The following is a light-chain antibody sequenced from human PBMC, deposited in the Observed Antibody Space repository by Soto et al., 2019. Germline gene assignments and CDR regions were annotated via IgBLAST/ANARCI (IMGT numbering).Light chain of an antibody. CDR3: QQYGSSPLT. CDR1: QSVSGTY. J-gene: IGKJ4*01. Sequence: EIVLTQSPGTLSLSPGERVTLSCRASQSVSGTYLAWYQQKPGQAPRLLIYGASTRATGIPDRFSGSGSGTDFTFTISRRESEDFAVYFCQQYGSSPLTFGGGTKVEIK. CDR2: GAS. V-gene: IGKV3-20*01.